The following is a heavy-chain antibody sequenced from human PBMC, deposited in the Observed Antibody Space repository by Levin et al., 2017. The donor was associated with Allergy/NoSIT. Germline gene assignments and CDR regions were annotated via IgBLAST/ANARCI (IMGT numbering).Heavy chain of an antibody. CDR2: ISYTGST. J-gene: IGHJ4*02. CDR1: GGFITSGGYY. Sequence: RPSETLSLTCTVSGGFITSGGYYWNWIRQYPGKGLEWIGYISYTGSTAYNPSLKSRLTISADTCKNQFTLKLTSMTAADAAVYYCAATDGVGYSDYDYIDYWGQGTQVTVSS. CDR3: AATDGVGYSDYDYIDY. V-gene: IGHV4-31*03. D-gene: IGHD5-12*01.